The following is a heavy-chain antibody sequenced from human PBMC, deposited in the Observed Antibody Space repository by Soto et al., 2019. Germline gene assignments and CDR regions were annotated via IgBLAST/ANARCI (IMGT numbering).Heavy chain of an antibody. CDR2: IYWDDDK. V-gene: IGHV2-5*02. J-gene: IGHJ4*02. CDR3: AHRLEGYVSGWSQVCFDY. D-gene: IGHD6-19*01. Sequence: QITLKESGPTQVKPTQTLTLTCSFSGFSISTTGVGVGWIRQPPGKALEWLAVIYWDDDKRYSPSLQSRLSNSKDASKNQVGLTMTNMDPVDTATYYCAHRLEGYVSGWSQVCFDYWGQGAPVTVSS. CDR1: GFSISTTGVG.